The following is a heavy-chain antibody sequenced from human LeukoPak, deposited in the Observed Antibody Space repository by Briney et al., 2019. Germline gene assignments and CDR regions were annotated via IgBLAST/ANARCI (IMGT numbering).Heavy chain of an antibody. CDR3: VGSSGASWLDP. CDR1: GGSISSYY. D-gene: IGHD3-10*01. Sequence: SETLSLTCTVSGGSISSYYWSWIRQPPGKGLEWIGYIYYSGSTNYNPSLKGRVTMSVDTSKNQFSLKLSSVTAADTAVYYCVGSSGASWLDPWGQGTLVTASS. CDR2: IYYSGST. J-gene: IGHJ5*02. V-gene: IGHV4-59*01.